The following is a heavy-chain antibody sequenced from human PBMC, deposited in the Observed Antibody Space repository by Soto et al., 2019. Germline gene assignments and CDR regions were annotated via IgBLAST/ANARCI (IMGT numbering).Heavy chain of an antibody. D-gene: IGHD3-10*01. CDR2: ISAYTGDT. V-gene: IGHV1-18*01. CDR3: ARDRWVGESNYFDH. J-gene: IGHJ4*02. Sequence: QVQLVQSGTEVKKPGASVKVSCKASGYSFDTYSITWVRQAPGQGLEWLGWISAYTGDTDSARILQGRFSITTDTSTSTAYMELRGLRFDATAVYYCARDRWVGESNYFDHWGQGTLVAVSS. CDR1: GYSFDTYS.